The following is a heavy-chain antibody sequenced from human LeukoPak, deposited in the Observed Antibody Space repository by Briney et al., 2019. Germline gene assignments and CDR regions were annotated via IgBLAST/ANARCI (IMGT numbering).Heavy chain of an antibody. D-gene: IGHD3-22*01. CDR2: IYYSGST. CDR1: GGSISSYY. CDR3: ARVTYYYDTSGPNGYFDL. Sequence: SETLSLTCTVSGGSISSYYWSWIRQPPGKGLEWIGYIYYSGSTYYNPSLKSRVTMSVDTSKNQFSLKLTSVTAADTAVYYCARVTYYYDTSGPNGYFDLWGRGTLVTVSS. J-gene: IGHJ2*01. V-gene: IGHV4-59*01.